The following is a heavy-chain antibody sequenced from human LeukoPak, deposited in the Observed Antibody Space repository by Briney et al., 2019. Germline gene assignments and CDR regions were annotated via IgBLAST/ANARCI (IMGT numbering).Heavy chain of an antibody. Sequence: ASVKVSCKASGGTFSSYAISWVRQATGLGLEWMGWMNPNSGNTAYAQKFQGRVTMTRNTSISTAYMELSSLGSEDTAVYYCARGPYYSSGSYYLNYWGQGTLVSVSS. J-gene: IGHJ4*02. D-gene: IGHD3-10*01. CDR1: GGTFSSYA. CDR2: MNPNSGNT. V-gene: IGHV1-8*02. CDR3: ARGPYYSSGSYYLNY.